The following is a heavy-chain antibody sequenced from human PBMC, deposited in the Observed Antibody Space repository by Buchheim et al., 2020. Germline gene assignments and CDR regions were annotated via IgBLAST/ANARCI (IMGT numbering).Heavy chain of an antibody. Sequence: EVQLLESGGGLVQPGGSLRLSCAASGFTFSSYAMSWVRQAPGKGLEWVSAISGSGGSTYYADSVKGRFTISRDNSKNTLYLQMNSLRAEDTAVYYCAITEGDYDISTGYYAFDYWGQGTL. CDR3: AITEGDYDISTGYYAFDY. V-gene: IGHV3-23*01. J-gene: IGHJ4*02. D-gene: IGHD3-9*01. CDR1: GFTFSSYA. CDR2: ISGSGGST.